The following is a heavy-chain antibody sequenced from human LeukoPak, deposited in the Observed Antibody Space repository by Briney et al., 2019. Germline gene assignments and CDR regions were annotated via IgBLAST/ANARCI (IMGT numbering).Heavy chain of an antibody. CDR1: GDSISTSKSY. D-gene: IGHD6-13*01. CDR2: IYYSGGT. J-gene: IGHJ5*02. Sequence: TPSETLSLTCTVSGDSISTSKSYWGWIRQPPLKGLEWIGSIYYSGGTYYNPSLKGRVTISVDTSKNQFSLKLSSVTAADTAVYYCARLELAAAGSRWFDPWGQGTLVTVSS. CDR3: ARLELAAAGSRWFDP. V-gene: IGHV4-39*01.